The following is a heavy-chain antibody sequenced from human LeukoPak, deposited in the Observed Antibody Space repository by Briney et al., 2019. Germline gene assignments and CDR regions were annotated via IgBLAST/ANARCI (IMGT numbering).Heavy chain of an antibody. D-gene: IGHD3-22*01. Sequence: GGSLRLSCTVSGFTVCSDSMSWVRQAPGKGLEWVSTISRTGVATYYANSVKGRFTISRDNSKNTVYLQMNSLRAEDTAIYYCAKHSHDSSAPYYEIQLDYWGQGTLVTVSS. V-gene: IGHV3-23*01. CDR3: AKHSHDSSAPYYEIQLDY. CDR2: ISRTGVAT. CDR1: GFTVCSDS. J-gene: IGHJ4*02.